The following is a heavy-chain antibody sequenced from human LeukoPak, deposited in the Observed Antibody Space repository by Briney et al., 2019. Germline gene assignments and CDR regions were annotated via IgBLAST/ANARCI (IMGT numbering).Heavy chain of an antibody. V-gene: IGHV4-39*07. CDR1: GGSISSSSYY. J-gene: IGHJ4*02. CDR2: IYYSGST. Sequence: PSETLSLTCTVSGGSISSSSYYWGWIRQPPGKGLEWIGSIYYSGSTYYNPSLKSRVTISVDTSKNQFSLKLSSVTAADTAVYNCARAPEYGLYYFDYWGQGTLVTVSS. D-gene: IGHD1-14*01. CDR3: ARAPEYGLYYFDY.